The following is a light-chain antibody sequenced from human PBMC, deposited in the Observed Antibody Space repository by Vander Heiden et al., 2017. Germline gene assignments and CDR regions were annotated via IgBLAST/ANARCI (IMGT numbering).Light chain of an antibody. CDR1: SANIGAGYD. CDR3: QSYDSSLSGSNVV. Sequence: QSVLTHPPSVSAAPGQRVTISCTGSSANIGAGYDFHWYQQLPGPAPNLLIFVNSNRPSGVPDRFSGSKSGTSASLAITGLQAEDEADYYCQSYDSSLSGSNVVFGGGTKLTVL. CDR2: VNS. J-gene: IGLJ2*01. V-gene: IGLV1-40*01.